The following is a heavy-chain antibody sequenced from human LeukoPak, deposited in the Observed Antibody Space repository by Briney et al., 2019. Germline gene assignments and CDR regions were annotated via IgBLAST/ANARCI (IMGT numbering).Heavy chain of an antibody. J-gene: IGHJ6*02. D-gene: IGHD2-21*02. CDR3: ARVHHERLRLDV. Sequence: SETLSLTCTVSGGSINSGDYFWSWIRQHPGKGLEWIGYIHYSESTHYNPSLKTRITISLDRSKNEFSPKLSSVTAADTAVYYCARVHHERLRLDVWGQGTTVTVSS. CDR1: GGSINSGDYF. V-gene: IGHV4-31*03. CDR2: IHYSEST.